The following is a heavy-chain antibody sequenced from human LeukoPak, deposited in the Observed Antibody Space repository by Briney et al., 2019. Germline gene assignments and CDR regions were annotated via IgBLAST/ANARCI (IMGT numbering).Heavy chain of an antibody. CDR2: IRSKAYGGTT. Sequence: PGRSLRLSCTASGFTFGDYAMSWVRQAPGKGLEWVGFIRSKAYGGTTEYAASVKGRFTISRDDSKSIAYLQMNSLKTEDTAVYYCTLIVATITLDYWGQGTLVTVSS. V-gene: IGHV3-49*04. CDR3: TLIVATITLDY. D-gene: IGHD5-12*01. J-gene: IGHJ4*02. CDR1: GFTFGDYA.